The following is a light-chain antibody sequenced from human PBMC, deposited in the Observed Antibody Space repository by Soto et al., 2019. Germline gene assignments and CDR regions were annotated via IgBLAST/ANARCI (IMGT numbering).Light chain of an antibody. J-gene: IGLJ2*01. CDR3: QSYDSSLRYV. V-gene: IGLV1-40*01. Sequence: QSVLTQPPSVSGAPGQRVTISCTGSSSNIGAGYDVHWYQQLPGTAPKLLIYGNSNRPSGVPDRFSGSKSGTSASLAITGLQAEDDADYYCQSYDSSLRYVFGGGTKLTVL. CDR2: GNS. CDR1: SSNIGAGYD.